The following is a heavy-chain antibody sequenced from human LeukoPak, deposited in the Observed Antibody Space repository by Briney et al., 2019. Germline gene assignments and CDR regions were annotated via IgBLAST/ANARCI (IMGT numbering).Heavy chain of an antibody. Sequence: SGTLSLTCAVSGGSISSSNWWSWVRQPPGKGLEWIGEIYHSGSTNYNPSLKSRVTISVDKSKNQFSLKLSSMTAADTAVYFCARIGYYYHRGPDSDLYYFDYWGQGTLVTVSS. D-gene: IGHD3-22*01. J-gene: IGHJ4*02. CDR1: GGSISSSNW. CDR3: ARIGYYYHRGPDSDLYYFDY. CDR2: IYHSGST. V-gene: IGHV4-4*02.